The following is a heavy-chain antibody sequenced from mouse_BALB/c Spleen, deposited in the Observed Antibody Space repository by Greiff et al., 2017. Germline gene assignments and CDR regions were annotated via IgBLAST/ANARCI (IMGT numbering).Heavy chain of an antibody. CDR2: INPSTGYT. D-gene: IGHD2-14*01. V-gene: IGHV1-7*01. J-gene: IGHJ4*01. CDR1: GYTFTSYW. CDR3: ARRGYDDAMDY. Sequence: QVQLQQSGAELAKPGASVKMSCKASGYTFTSYWMHWVKQRPGQGLEWIGYINPSTGYTEYNQKFKDKATLTADKSSSTAYMQLSSLTSEDSAVYDCARRGYDDAMDYWGQGTSVTVSS.